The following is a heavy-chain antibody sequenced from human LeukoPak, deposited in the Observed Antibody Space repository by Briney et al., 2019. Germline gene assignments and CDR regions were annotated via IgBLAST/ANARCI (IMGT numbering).Heavy chain of an antibody. CDR3: ARCGPRYISDY. CDR1: GGSISSYY. D-gene: IGHD1-1*01. CDR2: IYYSGST. Sequence: SETLSLTCTVSGGSISSYYWSWIRQPPGKGLEWIGYIYYSGSTNYNPSLKSRVTISVDTSKNQFSLKLSSVTAADTAVYYCARCGPRYISDYWGQGTLVTVSS. J-gene: IGHJ4*02. V-gene: IGHV4-59*01.